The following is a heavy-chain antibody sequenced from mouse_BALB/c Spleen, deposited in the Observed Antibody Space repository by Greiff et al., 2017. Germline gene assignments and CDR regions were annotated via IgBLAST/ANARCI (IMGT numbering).Heavy chain of an antibody. J-gene: IGHJ3*01. CDR1: GFSLTSYG. Sequence: QVQLQQSGPGLVAPSQSLSITCTVSGFSLTSYGVHWVRQPPGKGLEWLGVIWAGGSTNYNSALMSRLSISKDNSKSHVFLKMNSLQTDDTAMYYCARGPPDGYNPFAYWGQGTLVTVSA. CDR2: IWAGGST. CDR3: ARGPPDGYNPFAY. V-gene: IGHV2-9*02. D-gene: IGHD2-3*01.